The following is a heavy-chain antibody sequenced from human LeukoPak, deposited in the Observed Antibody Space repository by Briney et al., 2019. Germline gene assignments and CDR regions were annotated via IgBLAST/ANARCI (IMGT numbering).Heavy chain of an antibody. V-gene: IGHV4-4*07. J-gene: IGHJ4*02. CDR3: TRGTGDSSGYSSYFDY. Sequence: SETLSLTCTVSGGSISSSYWSWVRQPAGKGLEWIGRVYTTGGTNYNPSLRRRVTMSIDTSKNQFSLRFNSVTAADTAVYFCTRGTGDSSGYSSYFDYWGQGIMVTVSS. CDR2: VYTTGGT. D-gene: IGHD3-22*01. CDR1: GGSISSSY.